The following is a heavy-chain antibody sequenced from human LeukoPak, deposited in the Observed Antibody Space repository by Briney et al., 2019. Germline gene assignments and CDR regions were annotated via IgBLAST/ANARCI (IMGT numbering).Heavy chain of an antibody. D-gene: IGHD5-24*01. CDR2: IYSSGST. V-gene: IGHV4-61*02. Sequence: PSQTLSLTCTVSGGSISSGSYYWSWIRQPAGKGLEWIGRIYSSGSTNYNPSLKSRVTISVDTSKNQFSLKLSSVTAADTAVYYCASGRGTGYNSFDYWGQGTLVTVSS. J-gene: IGHJ4*02. CDR3: ASGRGTGYNSFDY. CDR1: GGSISSGSYY.